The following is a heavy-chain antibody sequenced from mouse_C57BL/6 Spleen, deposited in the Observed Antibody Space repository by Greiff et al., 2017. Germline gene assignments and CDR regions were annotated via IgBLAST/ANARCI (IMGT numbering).Heavy chain of an antibody. CDR2: ISYSGST. V-gene: IGHV3-1*01. CDR1: GYSITSGYD. J-gene: IGHJ3*01. D-gene: IGHD2-2*01. Sequence: DVQLQESGPGMVKPSQSLSLTCTVTGYSITSGYDWHWIRHFPGNKLEWMGYISYSGSTNYNPSLKSRISITHDTSKNHFFLKLNSVTTEDTATYYCAREGFGYPFAYWGQGTLVTVSA. CDR3: AREGFGYPFAY.